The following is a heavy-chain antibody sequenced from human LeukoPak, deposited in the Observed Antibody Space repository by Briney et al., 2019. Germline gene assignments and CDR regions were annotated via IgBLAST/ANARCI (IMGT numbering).Heavy chain of an antibody. D-gene: IGHD2-15*01. CDR3: TRGGFCSGGTCYPFNAFDI. CDR1: GFTFSSHE. V-gene: IGHV3-48*03. CDR2: ISSSVDSI. J-gene: IGHJ3*02. Sequence: PGGSLRLSCAASGFTFSSHEMNWVRQAPGKGLEWVSYISSSVDSIFYADSVKGRFTISRDNTKNSLYLQMNSLRAEDTALYFCTRGGFCSGGTCYPFNAFDIWGQGTMVTVYS.